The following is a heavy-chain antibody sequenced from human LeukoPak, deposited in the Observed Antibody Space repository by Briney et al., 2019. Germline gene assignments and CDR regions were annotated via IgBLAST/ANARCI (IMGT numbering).Heavy chain of an antibody. D-gene: IGHD3-10*01. CDR3: ARESVTMVRRAFDI. Sequence: PGGSLRLSCAASGFTFSSYEMNWVRQAPGKGLEWVSYISSSGSTIYYADSVKGRFTISRDNAKNSLYLQMNSLRAEDTAVYYCARESVTMVRRAFDIWGQGTMVTVSS. V-gene: IGHV3-48*03. J-gene: IGHJ3*02. CDR1: GFTFSSYE. CDR2: ISSSGSTI.